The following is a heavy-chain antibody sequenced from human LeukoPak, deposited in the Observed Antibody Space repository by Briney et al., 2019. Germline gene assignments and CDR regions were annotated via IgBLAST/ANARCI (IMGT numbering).Heavy chain of an antibody. CDR1: GFTFSGSA. V-gene: IGHV3-23*01. CDR2: ISIGGDYT. J-gene: IGHJ4*02. Sequence: GGSLRLSCAASGFTFSGSAMSWVRQAPGKGLEWVSGISIGGDYTYYADSVKGRFTISRDNSKNTLSLQMSNLRAEDTAIYYCAKLHSATITADFGHWGQGTLVTVSS. D-gene: IGHD1-14*01. CDR3: AKLHSATITADFGH.